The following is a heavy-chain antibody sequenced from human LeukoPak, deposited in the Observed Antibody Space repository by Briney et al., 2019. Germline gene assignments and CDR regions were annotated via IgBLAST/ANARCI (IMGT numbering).Heavy chain of an antibody. Sequence: PSETLSLTCTVSGGSISSGDYYWSWIRQPPGKALEWIGYIYYSGSTNYNPSLKCRVTISVDTSKNQFSLKLSSVTAADTAVYYCAGGNYYDSSGIFYYYYYMDVWGKGTTVTVSS. CDR2: IYYSGST. J-gene: IGHJ6*03. CDR1: GGSISSGDYY. D-gene: IGHD3-22*01. CDR3: AGGNYYDSSGIFYYYYYMDV. V-gene: IGHV4-61*08.